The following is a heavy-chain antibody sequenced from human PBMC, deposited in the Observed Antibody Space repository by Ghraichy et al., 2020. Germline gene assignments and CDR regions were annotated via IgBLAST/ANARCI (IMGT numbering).Heavy chain of an antibody. CDR3: ARQNYYGSGSHNFDY. V-gene: IGHV4-39*01. Sequence: SETLSLTCTVSGGSISSSSYHWGWIRQPPGKGREWIGSLYYSGNTYYNSSLKSRVTISVDTSKNQFSLKLSSVTAADTTVYYCARQNYYGSGSHNFDYWGPGTLVTVSS. J-gene: IGHJ4*02. D-gene: IGHD3-10*01. CDR1: GGSISSSSYH. CDR2: LYYSGNT.